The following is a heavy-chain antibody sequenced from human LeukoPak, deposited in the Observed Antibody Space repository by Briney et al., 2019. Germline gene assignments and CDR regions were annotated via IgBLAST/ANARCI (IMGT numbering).Heavy chain of an antibody. J-gene: IGHJ4*02. CDR1: GGSFSGYY. D-gene: IGHD5-24*01. Sequence: SETLSLTCAVYGGSFSGYYWSWIRQPPGKGLEWIGEINHSGSTNYNPSLKSRVTISVDTSKNQFSLKLSSVTAADTAVYYCARARLVGWLQSGAYYFDYWGQGTLVTVSS. CDR2: INHSGST. CDR3: ARARLVGWLQSGAYYFDY. V-gene: IGHV4-34*01.